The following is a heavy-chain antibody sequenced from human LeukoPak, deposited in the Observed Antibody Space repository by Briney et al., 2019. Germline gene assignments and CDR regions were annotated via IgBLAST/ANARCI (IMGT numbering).Heavy chain of an antibody. CDR2: ISYDGSNK. CDR1: GFTFSSYG. D-gene: IGHD6-19*01. J-gene: IGHJ4*02. Sequence: GGSLRLSCAASGFTFSSYGMHWVRQAPGKGLEWVAAISYDGSNKYYADSVKGRFTISRNNSKNTLYLQINSLRAEAPAVYYCAIIAVASPSFDYWGQGTLVPVSS. CDR3: AIIAVASPSFDY. V-gene: IGHV3-30*03.